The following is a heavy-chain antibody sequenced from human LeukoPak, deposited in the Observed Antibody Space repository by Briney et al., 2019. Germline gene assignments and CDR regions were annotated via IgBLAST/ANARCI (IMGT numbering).Heavy chain of an antibody. V-gene: IGHV3-7*01. CDR1: GFTFSSYW. CDR2: IKQDGSEK. CDR3: ARKGYDGSGYYPHLVYYSDY. Sequence: GGSLGLSCAASGFTFSSYWMSWVRQAPGKGLEWVANIKQDGSEKYYVDSVKGRFTISRDNAKNSLYLQMNSLRAEDTAVYYCARKGYDGSGYYPHLVYYSDYWGQGTLVTVSS. D-gene: IGHD3-22*01. J-gene: IGHJ4*02.